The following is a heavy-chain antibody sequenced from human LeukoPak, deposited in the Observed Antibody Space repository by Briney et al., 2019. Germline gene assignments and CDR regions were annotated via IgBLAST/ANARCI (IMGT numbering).Heavy chain of an antibody. V-gene: IGHV4-59*12. CDR3: ARVSSIAARRNYYYYNMDV. D-gene: IGHD6-6*01. Sequence: SETLSLTCSVSGGSISSYYWSWIRQPPGKGLEWIGYIYDSGSTNYNPSLNSRVTISVDTPKNQFSLKLSSVTAADTAVYYCARVSSIAARRNYYYYNMDVWGQGTTVTVSS. J-gene: IGHJ6*02. CDR1: GGSISSYY. CDR2: IYDSGST.